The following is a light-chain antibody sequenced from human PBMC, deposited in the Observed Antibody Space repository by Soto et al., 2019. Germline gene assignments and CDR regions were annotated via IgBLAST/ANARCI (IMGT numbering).Light chain of an antibody. CDR1: QSVSSN. CDR3: QHYNNWPPRT. CDR2: GAS. Sequence: EIVMTQSPATLSVSPGERATLSCRASQSVSSNLAWYQQKPGQAPRLLIYGASTSATGIPARFSGSGSGTEFTLTISSLQSEDFAVSYCQHYNNWPPRTFGQGTKVEIK. J-gene: IGKJ1*01. V-gene: IGKV3-15*01.